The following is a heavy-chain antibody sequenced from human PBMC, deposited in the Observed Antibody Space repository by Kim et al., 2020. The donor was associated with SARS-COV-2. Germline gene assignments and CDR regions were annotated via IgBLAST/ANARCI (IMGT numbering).Heavy chain of an antibody. CDR2: INSDGSST. CDR3: ASAGPGTWNAFDI. J-gene: IGHJ3*02. CDR1: GFTFSTFW. V-gene: IGHV3-74*01. Sequence: GGSLRLSCAASGFTFSTFWMHWVRQVPGKGLVWVSRINSDGSSTSYADSVKGRFSISRDNAKNMVCLQMNNLRADDTAVYHCASAGPGTWNAFDIWGQG. D-gene: IGHD6-13*01.